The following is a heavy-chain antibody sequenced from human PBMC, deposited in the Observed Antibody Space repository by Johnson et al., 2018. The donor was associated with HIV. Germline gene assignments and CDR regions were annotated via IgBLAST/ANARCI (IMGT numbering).Heavy chain of an antibody. CDR2: ISSSGSTI. D-gene: IGHD6-13*01. J-gene: IGHJ3*02. Sequence: QVQLVESGGGLVKPGGSLRLSCAASGFTFSDYYMSWIRQAPGKGLEWVSYISSSGSTIYYADSVKGRFTVSRDNSKNTLYLQLNSLRVEDTAVYYCAKDGGSSWSAFDIWGQGTMVTVSS. CDR3: AKDGGSSWSAFDI. V-gene: IGHV3-11*04. CDR1: GFTFSDYY.